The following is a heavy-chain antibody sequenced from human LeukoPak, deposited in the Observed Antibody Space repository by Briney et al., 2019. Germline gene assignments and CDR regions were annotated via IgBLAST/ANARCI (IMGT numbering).Heavy chain of an antibody. CDR1: GFMFSNYW. V-gene: IGHV3-7*03. J-gene: IGHJ6*04. D-gene: IGHD2-8*01. CDR2: IYQDGSKK. CDR3: ACTNTLDV. Sequence: GESLRLSCAASGFMFSNYWMNWVRQSPGKGLEWVANIYQDGSKKNYVDSVKGRFTISRDNAKNSLYLQMNSLRAEDTAVYYCACTNTLDVWGKGATVTVSS.